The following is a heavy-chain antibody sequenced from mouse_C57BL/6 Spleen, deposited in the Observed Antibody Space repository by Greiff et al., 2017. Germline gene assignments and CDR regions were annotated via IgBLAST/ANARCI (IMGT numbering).Heavy chain of an antibody. V-gene: IGHV6-3*01. J-gene: IGHJ2*01. CDR2: IRLKSDNYAT. CDR3: TAGNYFDY. CDR1: GFTFSNYW. Sequence: EVKLVESGGGLVQPGGSMKLSCVASGFTFSNYWMNWVRQSPEKGLEWVAQIRLKSDNYATHYAESVKGRFTISRDESKSSVSLQMNNLRAEDTGIYDCTAGNYFDYWGQGTTLTVSS.